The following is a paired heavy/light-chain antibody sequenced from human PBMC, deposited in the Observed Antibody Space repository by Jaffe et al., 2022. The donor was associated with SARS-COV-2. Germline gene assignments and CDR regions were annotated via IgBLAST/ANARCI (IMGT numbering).Light chain of an antibody. CDR2: KIS. CDR1: QSLVHSDGNTY. CDR3: MQTTQFPRT. Sequence: DIVMTQTPLSSPVTLGQPASISCRSSQSLVHSDGNTYLSWLQQRPGQPPRLLIYKISNRFSGVPDRFSGSGAGTDFTLRISRVEAEDVGVYYCMQTTQFPRTFGQGTKVEIK. V-gene: IGKV2-24*01. J-gene: IGKJ1*01.
Heavy chain of an antibody. CDR2: ITGSGTTI. V-gene: IGHV3-48*01. CDR1: GFTLSSYS. D-gene: IGHD7-27*01. CDR3: ARGHWALDY. Sequence: EVQLVESGGDLVQPGGSLRLSCAASGFTLSSYSMNWVRQAPGQGLEWVSYITGSGTTIYYADSVKGRFTISRDNAKNSLYLQMNSLRADDTAVYYCARGHWALDYWGQGTLVTVSS. J-gene: IGHJ4*02.